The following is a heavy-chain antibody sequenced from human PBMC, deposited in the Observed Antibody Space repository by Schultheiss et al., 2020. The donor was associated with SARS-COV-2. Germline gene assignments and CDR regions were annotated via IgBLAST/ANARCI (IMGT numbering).Heavy chain of an antibody. CDR3: ARSVVVSPNDY. CDR1: GFAFSDYS. CDR2: ISSSGSTI. V-gene: IGHV3-48*01. J-gene: IGHJ4*02. Sequence: GESLKISCAASGFAFSDYSMNWVRQPPGKGLEWVSYISSSGSTIYYADSVKGRFTISRDNSKNTLYLQMNSLRAEDTAVYYCARSVVVSPNDYWGQGTLVTVSS. D-gene: IGHD2-21*01.